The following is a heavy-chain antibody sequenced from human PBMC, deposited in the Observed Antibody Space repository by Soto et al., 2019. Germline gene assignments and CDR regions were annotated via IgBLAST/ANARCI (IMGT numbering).Heavy chain of an antibody. V-gene: IGHV4-31*03. Sequence: TLSLTCTVSGGSISSGGYYWSWIRQHPGKGLEWIGYIYYSGSTYYNPSLKSRVTISVDTSKNQFSLKLSSVTAADTAVYYCARVYCSGGSCYTRKNYYYGMDVWGQGTTVTVS. CDR3: ARVYCSGGSCYTRKNYYYGMDV. CDR2: IYYSGST. J-gene: IGHJ6*02. CDR1: GGSISSGGYY. D-gene: IGHD2-15*01.